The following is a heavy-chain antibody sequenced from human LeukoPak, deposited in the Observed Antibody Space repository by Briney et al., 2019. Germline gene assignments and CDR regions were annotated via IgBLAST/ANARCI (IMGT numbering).Heavy chain of an antibody. Sequence: LSESLSLTCTVSGGSISSYYWTWSRQPPGKGLEWIGYIFDSGSTYYNPSLKSRVTISVDTSKNQFSLRLSSVTAADTAVYYCARGFGESEYFYYGMDGWGHGITVSVSS. CDR3: ARGFGESEYFYYGMDG. CDR1: GGSISSYY. J-gene: IGHJ6*01. V-gene: IGHV4-4*08. D-gene: IGHD3-10*01. CDR2: IFDSGST.